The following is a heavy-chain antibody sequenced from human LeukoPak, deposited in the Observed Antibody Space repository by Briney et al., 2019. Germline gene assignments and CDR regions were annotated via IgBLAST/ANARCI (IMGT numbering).Heavy chain of an antibody. CDR2: IVSGGAT. CDR3: ARAFVTAAGFFDT. CDR1: GFTVSSSY. V-gene: IGHV3-66*02. Sequence: GGSLRLSCPASGFTVSSSYMTWVRQAPGKGLNGVPVIVSGGATNYAGSVKGQFTISRDNSVNTLYLQMNSLRTEDTAVYYCARAFVTAAGFFDTWGQGTLVTVSS. J-gene: IGHJ4*02. D-gene: IGHD6-13*01.